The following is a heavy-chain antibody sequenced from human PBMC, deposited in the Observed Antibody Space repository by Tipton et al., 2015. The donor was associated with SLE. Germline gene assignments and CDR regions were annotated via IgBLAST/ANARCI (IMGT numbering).Heavy chain of an antibody. CDR2: IYYSGST. CDR3: AREEYSSGWTGVHWFDP. D-gene: IGHD6-19*01. J-gene: IGHJ5*02. V-gene: IGHV4-59*01. CDR1: GGSISSYY. Sequence: TLSLTCTVSGGSISSYYWSWIRQPPGKGLEWIGYIYYSGSTNYNPPLKSRVTISVDTSKNQFSLKLSSVTAADTAVYYCAREEYSSGWTGVHWFDPWGQGTLGTVSS.